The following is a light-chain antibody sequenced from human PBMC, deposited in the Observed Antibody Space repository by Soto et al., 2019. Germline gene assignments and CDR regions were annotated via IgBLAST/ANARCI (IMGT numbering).Light chain of an antibody. V-gene: IGLV2-14*01. Sequence: QSVLTQPASVSGSPGQSITISCTGTSSDVGGYNYVSWYQQRPGKAPKFMIYEVTNRPSGVSNRFSGSKSGNTASLTISGLRAEDEADYYCASYTSRGTRVFGTGTKLTVL. CDR3: ASYTSRGTRV. CDR2: EVT. CDR1: SSDVGGYNY. J-gene: IGLJ1*01.